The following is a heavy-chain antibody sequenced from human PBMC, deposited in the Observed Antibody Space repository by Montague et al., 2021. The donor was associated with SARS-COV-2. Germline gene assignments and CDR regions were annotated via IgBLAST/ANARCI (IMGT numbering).Heavy chain of an antibody. V-gene: IGHV4-59*01. CDR2: IYYSGST. Sequence: SETLFLTCTVSGGSISSYYWSWIRQPPGKGLEWIGYIYYSGSTNXXPSLKSRVTISVDTFKNQFSLKLSSVTAADTAVYYCARAPVAHITIFGVVTSFDYWGQGTLVTVSS. CDR1: GGSISSYY. CDR3: ARAPVAHITIFGVVTSFDY. D-gene: IGHD3-3*01. J-gene: IGHJ4*02.